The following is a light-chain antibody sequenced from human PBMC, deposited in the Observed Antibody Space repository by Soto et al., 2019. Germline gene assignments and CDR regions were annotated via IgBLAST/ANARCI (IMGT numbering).Light chain of an antibody. CDR1: QSVGNN. CDR3: QQRVGRAWIS. Sequence: APQPVSPGGRVTLSCRASQSVGNNLAWYQQRPGQPPRLLIYGASTRDTGVPTRFSGSGSGTDFTLTISSLEPEDFAIYYGQQRVGRAWISVGQGTRLEIK. V-gene: IGKV3-11*01. CDR2: GAS. J-gene: IGKJ5*01.